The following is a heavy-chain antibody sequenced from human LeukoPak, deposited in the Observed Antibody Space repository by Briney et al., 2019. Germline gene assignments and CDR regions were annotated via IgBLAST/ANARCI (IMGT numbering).Heavy chain of an antibody. J-gene: IGHJ4*02. D-gene: IGHD2-2*01. CDR2: IIPIFGTA. CDR1: GGTFSSYA. V-gene: IGHV1-69*13. Sequence: GASVKVSCKASGGTFSSYAISWVRQAPGQGLEWMGGIIPIFGTANYAQKFQGRVTITADESTSTAYMELSSLRSEDTAVYYCARRVSYCSSTSCYFDYWGQGTLVTVSS. CDR3: ARRVSYCSSTSCYFDY.